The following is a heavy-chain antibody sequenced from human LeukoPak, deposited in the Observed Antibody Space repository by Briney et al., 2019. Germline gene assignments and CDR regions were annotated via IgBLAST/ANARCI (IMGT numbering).Heavy chain of an antibody. CDR1: GGSFSGYY. CDR3: ARQTGSGLFILP. J-gene: IGHJ4*02. CDR2: IYYTGNT. Sequence: SETLSLTCAAYGGSFSGYYWSWIRQPPGMGLEWIGSIYYTGNTYYNASLKSQVSISIDTSKNQFSLKLTSVTAADTAVYYCARQTGSGLFILPGGQGTLVTVSS. V-gene: IGHV4-34*01. D-gene: IGHD3/OR15-3a*01.